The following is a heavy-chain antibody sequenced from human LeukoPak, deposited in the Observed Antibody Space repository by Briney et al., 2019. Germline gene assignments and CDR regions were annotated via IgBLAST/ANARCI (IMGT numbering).Heavy chain of an antibody. V-gene: IGHV4-30-4*01. CDR1: GGSISSGDYY. CDR3: ARQGNWNYLLGDYYYMDV. CDR2: IYYSGST. Sequence: SETLSLTCTVSGGSISSGDYYWSWIRQPPGKGLEWIGYIYYSGSTYYNPSLKSRVTISVDTSKNQFSLKLSSVTAADTAVYYCARQGNWNYLLGDYYYMDVWGKGTTVTVSS. D-gene: IGHD1-7*01. J-gene: IGHJ6*03.